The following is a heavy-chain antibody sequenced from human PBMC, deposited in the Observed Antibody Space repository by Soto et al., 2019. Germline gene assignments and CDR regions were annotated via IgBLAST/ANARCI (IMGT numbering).Heavy chain of an antibody. CDR1: GGTFSSYT. CDR3: ARERSNWFDP. CDR2: IIPILGIA. V-gene: IGHV1-69*08. J-gene: IGHJ5*02. Sequence: QVQLVQSGAEVKKPGSSVKVSCKASGGTFSSYTISWVRQAPGQGLEWMGRIIPILGIANYAQKFQGRVTITADKSTSTAYMELSRLRSEDTAVYYCARERSNWFDPWGQGTLVTVSS.